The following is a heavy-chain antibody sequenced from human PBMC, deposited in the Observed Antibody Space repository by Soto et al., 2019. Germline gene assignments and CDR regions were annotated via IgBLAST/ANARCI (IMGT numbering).Heavy chain of an antibody. V-gene: IGHV3-21*02. CDR3: ARDPSEVRVGTWFES. Sequence: EVQLVESGGGLVKPGGSLRLSCAASGFTFSRYGMNWLRQAPVKGLEWVASISSSTSYVYYADSVKGRFSTYRDNAKNILYLEMYGLRTEDTAVYYCARDPSEVRVGTWFESWGQGTLVTVSS. CDR1: GFTFSRYG. CDR2: ISSSTSYV. D-gene: IGHD2-2*01. J-gene: IGHJ5*01.